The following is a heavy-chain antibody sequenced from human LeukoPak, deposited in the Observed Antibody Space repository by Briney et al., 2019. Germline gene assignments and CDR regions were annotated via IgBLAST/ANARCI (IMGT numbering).Heavy chain of an antibody. Sequence: GESLTISCKGSGSSFTSYWIGWARQMPGKGLEWMGIIYPGDSDTRYSPSFQGQVTISADKSIRTAYLQWSSLKASDTAIYYCARHHDYGDYGCFDYWGQGTLGTVSS. CDR2: IYPGDSDT. V-gene: IGHV5-51*01. D-gene: IGHD4-17*01. CDR1: GSSFTSYW. CDR3: ARHHDYGDYGCFDY. J-gene: IGHJ4*02.